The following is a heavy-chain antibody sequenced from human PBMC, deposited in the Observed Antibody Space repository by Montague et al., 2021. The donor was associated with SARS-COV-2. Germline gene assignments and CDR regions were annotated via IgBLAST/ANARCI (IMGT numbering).Heavy chain of an antibody. CDR3: ARTPTRPLSLDS. CDR1: GGSITGFS. V-gene: IGHV4-4*07. CDR2: VTTSGTT. D-gene: IGHD1-1*01. J-gene: IGHJ4*02. Sequence: SETLSLTCAVSGGSITGFSWSWVRQPAGKGLEWIGRVTTSGTTNYSPSLRSRVTMSVDTSKNQFSLNLNSVTAADTANYYCARTPTRPLSLDSWGQGTLVTVSS.